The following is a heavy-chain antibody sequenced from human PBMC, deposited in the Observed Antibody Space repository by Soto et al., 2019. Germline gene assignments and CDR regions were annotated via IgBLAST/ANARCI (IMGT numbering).Heavy chain of an antibody. CDR2: IYPGDSET. V-gene: IGHV5-51*01. Sequence: GESLKISCKGSGYSFTSYWIGWVRQMPGKGLEWMGIIYPGDSETRYSPSFQGQVTISADKSISTAYLQWSSLKASDTAMSYCAWQQLTTKKNWFDPWGQGTLLTVSS. D-gene: IGHD6-13*01. CDR3: AWQQLTTKKNWFDP. J-gene: IGHJ5*02. CDR1: GYSFTSYW.